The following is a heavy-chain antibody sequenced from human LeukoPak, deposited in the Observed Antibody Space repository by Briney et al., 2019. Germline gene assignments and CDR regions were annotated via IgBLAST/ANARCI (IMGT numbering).Heavy chain of an antibody. Sequence: SETLSLTCAVYGGSFSGYYWSWIRQPPGKGLEWIGEINHGGSTNYNPSLKSRVTISVDTSKNQFSLKLSSVTAADTAVYYCARNDYGSGRPFDYWGQGTLVTVSS. D-gene: IGHD3-10*01. CDR2: INHGGST. J-gene: IGHJ4*02. CDR1: GGSFSGYY. CDR3: ARNDYGSGRPFDY. V-gene: IGHV4-34*01.